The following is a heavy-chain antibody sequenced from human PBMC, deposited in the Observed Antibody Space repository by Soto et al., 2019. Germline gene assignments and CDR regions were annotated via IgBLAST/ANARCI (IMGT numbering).Heavy chain of an antibody. CDR1: GGSISSGGYY. D-gene: IGHD2-2*01. CDR3: ARALKLGYCSSTSCYGPVYFDY. V-gene: IGHV4-31*03. Sequence: QVQLQESGPGLVKPSQTLSLTCTVSGGSISSGGYYWSWIRQHPGKGLEWIGYIYYSGSTYYNPSLKSRVTISVDTSKHQFSLKLSSVTAADTAVYYCARALKLGYCSSTSCYGPVYFDYWGEGTLVAVSS. J-gene: IGHJ4*02. CDR2: IYYSGST.